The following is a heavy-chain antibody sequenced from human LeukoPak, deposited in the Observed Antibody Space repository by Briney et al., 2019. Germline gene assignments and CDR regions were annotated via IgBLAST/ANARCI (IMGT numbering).Heavy chain of an antibody. D-gene: IGHD4-17*01. CDR1: GLTFTNAW. CDR3: TRGDYGDHTDLDY. CDR2: IKSKTDGGTT. V-gene: IGHV3-15*07. J-gene: IGHJ4*02. Sequence: GGSLRLSCAASGLTFTNAWMNWVRQAPGKGLEWVGRIKSKTDGGTTDYAAPVKGRFTISRDDSKNMLYLQMNGLKTEDTAVYYCTRGDYGDHTDLDYWGQGTLVTVSS.